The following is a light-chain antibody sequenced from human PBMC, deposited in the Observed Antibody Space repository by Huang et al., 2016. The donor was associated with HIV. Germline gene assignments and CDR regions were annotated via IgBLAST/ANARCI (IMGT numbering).Light chain of an antibody. CDR1: QGITNS. J-gene: IGKJ4*01. CDR2: AVS. CDR3: QQYFNSPLT. V-gene: IGKV1-NL1*01. Sequence: DIQMTQSPSSLSVSVGDRVTITCRASQGITNSLAWYQQTPGQAPKLLVFAVSKLGSGVPSRFSGSGSGTDYTLTISGLHPEDFATYYCQQYFNSPLTCGGGTKVEIK.